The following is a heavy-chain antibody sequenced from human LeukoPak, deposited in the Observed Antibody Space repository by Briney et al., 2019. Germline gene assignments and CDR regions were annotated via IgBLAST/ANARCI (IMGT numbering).Heavy chain of an antibody. D-gene: IGHD5-12*01. J-gene: IGHJ4*02. CDR2: ISRSGTTI. Sequence: GGSLRLSYAASGFTFSSYEMNWVRQAPGKGLEWVSYISRSGTTIYYGDSVKGRFTISRDNAKNSLYLQMNSLRAEDTAVYYCASETVEGGYENGFDYWGQGTLVTVSS. V-gene: IGHV3-48*03. CDR1: GFTFSSYE. CDR3: ASETVEGGYENGFDY.